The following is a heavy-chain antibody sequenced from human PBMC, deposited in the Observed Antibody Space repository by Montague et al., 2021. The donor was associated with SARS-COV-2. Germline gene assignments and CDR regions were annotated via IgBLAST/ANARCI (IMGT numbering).Heavy chain of an antibody. V-gene: IGHV4-31*03. CDR1: GGSISSDDSY. J-gene: IGHJ4*02. CDR3: ARIYVPAHGTSAASYSDY. Sequence: TLSLTCTVSGGSISSDDSYWTWIRQHPGKGLEWIGYISYSGRTSYNVSLKSRLTISADTSDNQFSLKLTSMTAADTAVYYCARIYVPAHGTSAASYSDYWGRGTLVTVSS. D-gene: IGHD6-13*01. CDR2: ISYSGRT.